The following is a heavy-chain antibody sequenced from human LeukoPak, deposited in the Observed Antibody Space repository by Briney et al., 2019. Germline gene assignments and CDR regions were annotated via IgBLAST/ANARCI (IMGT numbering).Heavy chain of an antibody. CDR2: IYYSGST. CDR1: GGSISSGGYY. CDR3: ARHRYYYDSSGYYYQP. Sequence: SETLSLTCAVSGGSISSGGYYWSWIRQPPGKGLEWIGYIYYSGSTNYNPSLKSRVTISVDTSKNQFSLRLSSVTAADTAVYYCARHRYYYDSSGYYYQPWGQGTLVTVSS. D-gene: IGHD3-22*01. J-gene: IGHJ1*01. V-gene: IGHV4-61*08.